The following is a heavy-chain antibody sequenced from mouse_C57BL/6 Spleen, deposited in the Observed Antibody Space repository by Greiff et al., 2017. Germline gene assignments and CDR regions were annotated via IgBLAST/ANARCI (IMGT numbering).Heavy chain of an antibody. CDR1: GFSLTSYG. Sequence: VMLVESGPGLVQPSQSLSITCTVSGFSLTSYGVHWVRQSPGKGLEWLGVIWSGGSTDYNAAFISRLSISKDNSKSQVFFKMNSLQADDTAIYYCARGYYGSSPYYAMDYWGQGTSVTVSS. J-gene: IGHJ4*01. V-gene: IGHV2-2*01. D-gene: IGHD1-1*01. CDR2: IWSGGST. CDR3: ARGYYGSSPYYAMDY.